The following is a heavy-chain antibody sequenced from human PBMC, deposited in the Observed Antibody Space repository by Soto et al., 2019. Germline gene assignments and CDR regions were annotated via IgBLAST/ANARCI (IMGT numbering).Heavy chain of an antibody. Sequence: GGSLRLSCAASGFTFSSYAMSWVRQAPGKGLEWVSAISGSGGSTYYADSVKGRFTISRDNSKNTLYLQMNSLRAEDTAVYYCAKRKGVAVAGRYYYYGMDVWGQGATVTVSS. D-gene: IGHD6-19*01. CDR3: AKRKGVAVAGRYYYYGMDV. CDR1: GFTFSSYA. V-gene: IGHV3-23*01. J-gene: IGHJ6*02. CDR2: ISGSGGST.